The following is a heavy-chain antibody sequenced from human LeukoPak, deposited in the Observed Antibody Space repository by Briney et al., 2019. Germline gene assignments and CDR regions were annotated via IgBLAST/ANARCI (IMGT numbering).Heavy chain of an antibody. J-gene: IGHJ4*02. CDR1: GYTFTCCA. CDR3: AKDLRGAADF. Sequence: GGSLRLSCAASGYTFTCCAMSWVRQAPGKGLEWVSAISGSGDSTYYADSVKGRFTMSRDNSKNTLYLQMNSLRAEETAVYFCAKDLRGAADFWGQGTLVTVSS. CDR2: ISGSGDST. D-gene: IGHD6-25*01. V-gene: IGHV3-23*01.